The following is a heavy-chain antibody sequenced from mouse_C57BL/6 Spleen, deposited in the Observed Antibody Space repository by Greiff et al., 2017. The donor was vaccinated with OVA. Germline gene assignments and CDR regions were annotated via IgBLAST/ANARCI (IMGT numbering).Heavy chain of an antibody. CDR3: ARDLDSSGYGGFAY. J-gene: IGHJ3*01. D-gene: IGHD3-2*02. CDR1: GFTFSSYA. Sequence: EVQLVESGGGLVKPGGSLKLSCAASGFTFSSYAMSWVRQTPEKRLEWVATISDGGSYTYYPDNVKGRFTISRDNAKNNLYLQMSHLKSEDTAMYYCARDLDSSGYGGFAYWGQGTLVTVSA. CDR2: ISDGGSYT. V-gene: IGHV5-4*01.